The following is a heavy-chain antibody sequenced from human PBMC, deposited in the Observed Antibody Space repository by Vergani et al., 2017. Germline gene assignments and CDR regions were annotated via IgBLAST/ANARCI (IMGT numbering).Heavy chain of an antibody. CDR2: ISANDDT. D-gene: IGHD2-15*01. V-gene: IGHV3-23*04. CDR1: GFSFRNAW. Sequence: EVQLVESGGGIVKPGGSLRLSCVASGFSFRNAWMNWVRRTPGKGLEWVSAISANDDTYYADSVKGRFTVSRDNSKNTLYLQMNRLRAEDTAVYYCAKDLTQYNCWGQGTLVTVSS. CDR3: AKDLTQYNC. J-gene: IGHJ4*02.